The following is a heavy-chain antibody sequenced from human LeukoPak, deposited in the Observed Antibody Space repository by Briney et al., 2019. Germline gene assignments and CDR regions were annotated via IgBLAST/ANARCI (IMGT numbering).Heavy chain of an antibody. D-gene: IGHD2/OR15-2a*01. V-gene: IGHV3-7*01. CDR3: ARDGGHSTDFDY. CDR2: IKQDGSER. Sequence: GGSLRLSCVASGFTFSSSWMAWVRQAPGKGPEWVASIKQDGSERYYVGSVKGRFTISRDNAKNLLYLQMNSLRAEDTAVYYCARDGGHSTDFDYWGQGTLVTVSS. J-gene: IGHJ4*02. CDR1: GFTFSSSW.